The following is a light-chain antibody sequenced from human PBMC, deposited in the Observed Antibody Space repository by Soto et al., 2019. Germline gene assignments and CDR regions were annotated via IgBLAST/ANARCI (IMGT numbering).Light chain of an antibody. Sequence: PGERATLSCRASQSVPRSYLAWYQQRPGQAPRLVIYDASSRATGIPDRFSGSESGTEYTLTISSLESEDFAVYYWHQYAWSPLTFGQGTRLEIK. CDR1: QSVPRSY. J-gene: IGKJ5*01. CDR2: DAS. V-gene: IGKV3-20*01. CDR3: HQYAWSPLT.